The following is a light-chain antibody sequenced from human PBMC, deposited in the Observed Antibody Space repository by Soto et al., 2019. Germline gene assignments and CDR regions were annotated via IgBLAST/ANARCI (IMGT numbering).Light chain of an antibody. Sequence: QSVLTQPASVSGSPGQSIAISCTGVRTDVADGYDYVSWYQQHPGQAPQLIIYDVSNRPSGVSDRFSGSKSGNTASLTISGLQAEDEAEYYCTSYTSSTPFYVFRTGTKVPV. J-gene: IGLJ1*01. CDR2: DVS. CDR3: TSYTSSTPFYV. CDR1: RTDVADGYDY. V-gene: IGLV2-14*03.